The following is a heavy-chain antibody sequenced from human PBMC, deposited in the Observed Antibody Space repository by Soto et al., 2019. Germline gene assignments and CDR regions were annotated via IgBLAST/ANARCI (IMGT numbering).Heavy chain of an antibody. Sequence: GASVKVSCKASGGTFRSYAISWVRQAPGQGLEWMGGIIPIFGTANYAQKFQGRVTITADKSTSTAYMELSSLRSEDTAVYYCARDYGQYYYDSSGQVRGMDVWGQGTTVTVSS. D-gene: IGHD3-22*01. CDR3: ARDYGQYYYDSSGQVRGMDV. J-gene: IGHJ6*02. CDR1: GGTFRSYA. V-gene: IGHV1-69*06. CDR2: IIPIFGTA.